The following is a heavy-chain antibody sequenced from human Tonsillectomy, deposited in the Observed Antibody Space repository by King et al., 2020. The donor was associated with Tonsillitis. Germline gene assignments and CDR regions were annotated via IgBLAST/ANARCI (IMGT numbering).Heavy chain of an antibody. CDR3: ASYYDSSCSSGFDY. CDR1: GFTFSTYW. Sequence: VQLVESGGGLVQPGGSLRLSCAASGFTFSTYWMTWVRQAPGKGLEWVANIKQDGGEKYYVDSVKGRFTITRDNAKNSLYLQMNSLRAEETAVYYCASYYDSSCSSGFDYWGQGTLVTVSS. V-gene: IGHV3-7*01. J-gene: IGHJ4*02. CDR2: IKQDGGEK. D-gene: IGHD3-22*01.